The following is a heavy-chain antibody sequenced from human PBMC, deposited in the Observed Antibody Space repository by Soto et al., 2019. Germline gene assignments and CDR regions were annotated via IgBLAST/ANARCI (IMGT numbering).Heavy chain of an antibody. CDR3: AHTMAPRIFDY. V-gene: IGHV2-5*02. Sequence: QITLKEAGPTLVKPTQTLTLTCSFPGFSLITSGVGVGWIRQPPGKALEWLALIYWDDDKGYSTSLKSRLTITKDTSKSQVVLTMTNMDPADTATYYCAHTMAPRIFDYWGQGTLVTVSS. J-gene: IGHJ4*02. CDR2: IYWDDDK. CDR1: GFSLITSGVG.